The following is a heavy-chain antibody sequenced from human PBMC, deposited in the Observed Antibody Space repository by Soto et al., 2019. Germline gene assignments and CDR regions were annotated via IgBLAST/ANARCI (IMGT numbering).Heavy chain of an antibody. D-gene: IGHD7-27*01. Sequence: EVQLVESGGGLVQPGGSLRLSCAASGFTFSSYDMHWVRQATGKGLEWVSAIGTAGDTYYPGSVKGRFTISREDAKNSLYLQMNRLRAADTAVYYCARGELGIVRSYWYFHLWGRGTLVTVSS. V-gene: IGHV3-13*04. CDR2: IGTAGDT. J-gene: IGHJ2*01. CDR1: GFTFSSYD. CDR3: ARGELGIVRSYWYFHL.